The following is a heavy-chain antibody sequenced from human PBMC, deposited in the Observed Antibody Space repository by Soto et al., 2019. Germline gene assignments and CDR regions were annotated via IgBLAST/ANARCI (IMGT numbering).Heavy chain of an antibody. V-gene: IGHV4-39*01. CDR3: ARPGNYGSGSYLYYFDY. CDR1: GGSISSSYYY. J-gene: IGHJ4*02. Sequence: QLQLQESGPGLVKPSETLSLTCTVSGGSISSSYYYWGWIRQPPGKGLEWIGSIYYSGSTYYNPSLKSRVTISVDTSKNQFSLKLSSVTAADTAVYYCARPGNYGSGSYLYYFDYWGQGTLVTVSS. D-gene: IGHD3-10*01. CDR2: IYYSGST.